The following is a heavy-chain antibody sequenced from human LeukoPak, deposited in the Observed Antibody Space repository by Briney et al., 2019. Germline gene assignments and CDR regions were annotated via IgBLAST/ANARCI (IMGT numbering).Heavy chain of an antibody. Sequence: PSETLSLTCSVSGGSIYNSAYHWGWIRQPPGKGLEWIVSIYYSGSTYYNPSLKSRVTISVDTSKNQFSLKLSSVTAADTAVYYCARPGEVYYYDSSGYPAHYFDYWGQGTLVAVSS. CDR1: GGSIYNSAYH. V-gene: IGHV4-39*01. CDR3: ARPGEVYYYDSSGYPAHYFDY. D-gene: IGHD3-22*01. CDR2: IYYSGST. J-gene: IGHJ4*02.